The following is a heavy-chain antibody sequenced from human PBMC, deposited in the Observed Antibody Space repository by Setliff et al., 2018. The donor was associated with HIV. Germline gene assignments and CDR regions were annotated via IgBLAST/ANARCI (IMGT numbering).Heavy chain of an antibody. CDR2: IYYSGFT. Sequence: PSETLSLTCAVSGYSISDGYYWGWIRQPPGKGLEWIGYIYYSGFTNYNPSLKSRVTISIDTSKNQFSLKLSSVTAADTAFYYCARTYYDFWSGSYSYKWFDPWGQGTLVTVSS. V-gene: IGHV4-61*08. CDR1: GYSISDGYY. CDR3: ARTYYDFWSGSYSYKWFDP. J-gene: IGHJ5*02. D-gene: IGHD3-3*01.